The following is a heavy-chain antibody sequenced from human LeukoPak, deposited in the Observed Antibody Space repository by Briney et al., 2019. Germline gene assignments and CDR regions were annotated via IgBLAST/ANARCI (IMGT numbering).Heavy chain of an antibody. Sequence: PGGSLRLSCAASGFTFSDYYMSWIRQAPGKGLEWVSYISSSSSYTNYADSVKGRFTISRDNAKNSLYLQMNSLRADDTAVYYCAKDWGMGDQLLRIDYWGQGTLVTVSS. CDR1: GFTFSDYY. V-gene: IGHV3-11*05. D-gene: IGHD2-2*01. CDR2: ISSSSSYT. J-gene: IGHJ4*02. CDR3: AKDWGMGDQLLRIDY.